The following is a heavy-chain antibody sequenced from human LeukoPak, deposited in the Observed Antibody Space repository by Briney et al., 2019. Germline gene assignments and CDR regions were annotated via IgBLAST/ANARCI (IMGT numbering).Heavy chain of an antibody. J-gene: IGHJ4*02. Sequence: SETLSLTCTVSGXSVSSSRDYWGWIRQPPGQGLEWIGSIYYSGSTYNNPSLKSRVTISIDTSKNQFSLKVSSVTAADTAVYYCARRNGYPFFDSWGQGTLVTVSS. V-gene: IGHV4-39*01. CDR2: IYYSGST. D-gene: IGHD5-18*01. CDR1: GXSVSSSRDY. CDR3: ARRNGYPFFDS.